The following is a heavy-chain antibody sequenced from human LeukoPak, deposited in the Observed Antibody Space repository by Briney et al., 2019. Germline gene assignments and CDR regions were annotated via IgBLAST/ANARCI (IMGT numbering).Heavy chain of an antibody. Sequence: GGSLRLSCAASGFFFSTYAMSWVRQAPGKGLEWVSTITGSGGSTYYADSVKGRFTISRDNAKNSLYLQMNSLRAEDTAVYYCARKRGAFDIWGQGTMVTVSS. CDR1: GFFFSTYA. CDR2: ITGSGGST. J-gene: IGHJ3*02. V-gene: IGHV3-23*01. CDR3: ARKRGAFDI.